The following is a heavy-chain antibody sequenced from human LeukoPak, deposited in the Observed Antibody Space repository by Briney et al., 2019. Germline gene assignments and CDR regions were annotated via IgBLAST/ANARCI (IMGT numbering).Heavy chain of an antibody. Sequence: GGSLRLSSGASGFTFSSSAMHWVRQGPGKGLEWVAYIAHHGNNKYYADSVKGRFTISRDNSKGSLYLQMNSLRADDTAVYYCAKDGSWSCTDWGQGTLVRVSS. D-gene: IGHD2-8*02. CDR2: IAHHGNNK. J-gene: IGHJ4*02. CDR3: AKDGSWSCTD. V-gene: IGHV3-30*02. CDR1: GFTFSSSA.